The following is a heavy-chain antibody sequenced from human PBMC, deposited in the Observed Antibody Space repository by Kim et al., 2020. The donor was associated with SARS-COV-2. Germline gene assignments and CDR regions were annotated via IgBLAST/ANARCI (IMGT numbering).Heavy chain of an antibody. CDR1: GFTFSSYG. CDR2: ISYDGSNK. D-gene: IGHD3-22*01. CDR3: AKGNYYDSSGYSTYYYYG. J-gene: IGHJ6*01. V-gene: IGHV3-30*18. Sequence: GGSLRLSCAASGFTFSSYGMHWVRQAPGKGLEWVAVISYDGSNKYYADSVKGRFTISRDNSKNTLYLQMNSLRAEDTAVYYCAKGNYYDSSGYSTYYYYG.